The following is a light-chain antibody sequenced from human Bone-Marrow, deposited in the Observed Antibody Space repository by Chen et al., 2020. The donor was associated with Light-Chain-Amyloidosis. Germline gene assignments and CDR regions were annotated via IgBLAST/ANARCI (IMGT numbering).Light chain of an antibody. J-gene: IGLJ2*01. Sequence: SYELTQPPSVSVSPGQTARITCSGDDLPTKYAYWYQQKPGQAPVLWIHRDTERPSGISERFSGSSAGTTATLTISGVQAEDEADYPCQSADSSGTYEVIFGGGTKLTVL. CDR2: RDT. V-gene: IGLV3-25*03. CDR3: QSADSSGTYEVI. CDR1: DLPTKY.